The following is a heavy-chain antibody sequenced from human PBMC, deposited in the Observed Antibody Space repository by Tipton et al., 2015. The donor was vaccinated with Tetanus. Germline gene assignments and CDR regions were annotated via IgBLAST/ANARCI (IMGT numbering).Heavy chain of an antibody. CDR2: IYYSGST. Sequence: PGLVKPSETLSLKCNVSGGSISSYYWSWIRQPPGKGLEWIGHIYYSGSTNYNPSLKSRVTISVDTSKNQFSLKLSSVTAADTAVYYCARGDMVRGVIWFDPWGQGTLVTVSS. J-gene: IGHJ5*02. CDR3: ARGDMVRGVIWFDP. V-gene: IGHV4-59*01. D-gene: IGHD3-10*01. CDR1: GGSISSYY.